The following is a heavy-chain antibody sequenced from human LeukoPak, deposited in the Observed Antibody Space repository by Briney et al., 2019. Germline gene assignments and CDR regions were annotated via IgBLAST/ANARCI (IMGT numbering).Heavy chain of an antibody. J-gene: IGHJ4*02. CDR3: AVGTAMVLGIDY. D-gene: IGHD5-18*01. Sequence: ASVKVSCKASGGTFSSYAISWVRQAPGQGLEWMGRIIPILGIANYAQKFQGRVTITADKSTSTAYMELSSLRSEDTAVYYCAVGTAMVLGIDYWGQGTLVTVSS. V-gene: IGHV1-69*04. CDR1: GGTFSSYA. CDR2: IIPILGIA.